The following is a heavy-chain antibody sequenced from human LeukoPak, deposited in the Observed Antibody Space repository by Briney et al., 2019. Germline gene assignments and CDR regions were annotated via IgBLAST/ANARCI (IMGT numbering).Heavy chain of an antibody. J-gene: IGHJ6*02. CDR3: ARYQPGSSWRRIKNYGMDV. Sequence: PSQTLSLTCTVSGDSISSGGYYWSWIRQHPRKGLEWIGYIYYSGSTYYNPSLKSRVIISGDTSKNQFSLKLSSVTAADTAVYYCARYQPGSSWRRIKNYGMDVWGQGTTVTVSS. D-gene: IGHD6-13*01. V-gene: IGHV4-31*03. CDR1: GDSISSGGYY. CDR2: IYYSGST.